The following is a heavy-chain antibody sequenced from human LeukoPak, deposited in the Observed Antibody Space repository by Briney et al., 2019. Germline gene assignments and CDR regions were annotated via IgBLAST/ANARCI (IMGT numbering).Heavy chain of an antibody. Sequence: GGSLRLSCAASGFTFSSYDMHWVRQATGKGLEWVSALGSAGDTYYPDSVRGRFTISKETAKNSLYLQMTSLRDEDTAVYYCVRGRRSYGFDHWGQGTLVTVSS. CDR1: GFTFSSYD. V-gene: IGHV3-13*01. CDR2: LGSAGDT. J-gene: IGHJ4*02. CDR3: VRGRRSYGFDH. D-gene: IGHD3-16*01.